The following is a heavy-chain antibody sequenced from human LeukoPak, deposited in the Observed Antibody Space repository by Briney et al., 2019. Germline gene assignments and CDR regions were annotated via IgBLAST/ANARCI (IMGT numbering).Heavy chain of an antibody. CDR1: GFTFGNAW. CDR3: IKSSGDWH. Sequence: PGGSLRLSCTTSGFTFGNAWMRWVRQAPGKGLEWVGRISTKADGGTTDYAAPVKGRFTISRDDSKNTLYLQMNSLKTEDTAVYYCIKSSGDWHWGQGTLVTVSS. J-gene: IGHJ4*02. V-gene: IGHV3-15*01. CDR2: ISTKADGGTT. D-gene: IGHD2-21*02.